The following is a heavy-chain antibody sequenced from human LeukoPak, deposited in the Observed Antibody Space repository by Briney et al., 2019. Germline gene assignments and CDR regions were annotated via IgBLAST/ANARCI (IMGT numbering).Heavy chain of an antibody. CDR2: INHSGST. CDR1: GGSFSGYY. J-gene: IGHJ4*02. V-gene: IGHV4-34*01. CDR3: ARGQNYHDSSDYYHKFDY. Sequence: SETLSLTCAVYGGSFSGYYWSWIRQPPGKGLEWIGEINHSGSTNHNPSLESRVTISLDTSNNHFSLRLSSVTAADTAVYYCARGQNYHDSSDYYHKFDYWGQGTLVTVSS. D-gene: IGHD3-22*01.